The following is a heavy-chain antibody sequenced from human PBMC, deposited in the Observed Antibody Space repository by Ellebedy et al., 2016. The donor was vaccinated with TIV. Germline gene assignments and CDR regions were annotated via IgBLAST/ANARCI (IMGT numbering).Heavy chain of an antibody. CDR3: ARVVSLDAFDI. V-gene: IGHV4-4*07. J-gene: IGHJ3*02. Sequence: GSLRLSXTVSGGSISSYYWSWIRQPAGKGLEWIGRIYTSGSTNYNPSLKSRVTMSVDTSKNQFSLKLSSVTAADTAVYYCARVVSLDAFDIWGQGTMVTVSS. D-gene: IGHD1-26*01. CDR2: IYTSGST. CDR1: GGSISSYY.